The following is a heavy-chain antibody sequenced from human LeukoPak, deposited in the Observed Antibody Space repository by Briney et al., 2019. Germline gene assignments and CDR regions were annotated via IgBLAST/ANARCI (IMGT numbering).Heavy chain of an antibody. CDR3: SKDVVTAAI. D-gene: IGHD4-23*01. CDR1: GFTFSSYA. Sequence: GGSLRLSCAASGFTFSSYAMSWVRQTPGKGLEWVSTISGSGGSTYLADSVKGRFTISRDNSKNTLYLQMNSLRGEDTAVYYCSKDVVTAAIWGQGTLVTVSS. CDR2: ISGSGGST. V-gene: IGHV3-23*01. J-gene: IGHJ4*02.